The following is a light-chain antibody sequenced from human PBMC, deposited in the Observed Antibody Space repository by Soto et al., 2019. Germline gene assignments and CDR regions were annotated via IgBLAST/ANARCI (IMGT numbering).Light chain of an antibody. V-gene: IGLV4-69*01. CDR1: SGHSTYA. Sequence: QPVLTQSPSASASLVASVNLTCTLSSGHSTYAIAWHQQQPEKGPRYLMKLNSDGSHSKGDGIPDRFSGSSSGAERYLTISSLQSEDEADYYCQTWGTGPWVFGGGTKLTVL. CDR2: LNSDGSH. J-gene: IGLJ3*02. CDR3: QTWGTGPWV.